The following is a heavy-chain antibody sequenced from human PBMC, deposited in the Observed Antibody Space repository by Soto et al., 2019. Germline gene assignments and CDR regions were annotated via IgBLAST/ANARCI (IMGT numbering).Heavy chain of an antibody. J-gene: IGHJ2*01. D-gene: IGHD6-19*01. CDR2: INTDTGNT. CDR3: VRDRAVDWYLDL. V-gene: IGHV1-3*04. Sequence: QVQVVQSGAEVKKPGASVRLSCKTSGYSFTSCAIHWVRQAPGQRFEGMGGINTDTGNTKYSQNFQTRVTITRDTSASTAYLELSSLTSEDTAIYYCVRDRAVDWYLDLWGRGTLVTVSS. CDR1: GYSFTSCA.